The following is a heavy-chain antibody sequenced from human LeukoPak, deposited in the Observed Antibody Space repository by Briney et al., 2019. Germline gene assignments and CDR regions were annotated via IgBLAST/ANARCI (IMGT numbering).Heavy chain of an antibody. Sequence: GGSLRLSCAASGFTFSSYEMNWVRQAPGKGLEWVSYISSSGSTIYYADSVKGRFTISRDNAKNSLYLQMNSLRAEDTAAYYCARGGHYYYDSSGPKTSEIDYWGQGTLVTVSS. CDR2: ISSSGSTI. CDR3: ARGGHYYYDSSGPKTSEIDY. V-gene: IGHV3-48*03. CDR1: GFTFSSYE. J-gene: IGHJ4*02. D-gene: IGHD3-22*01.